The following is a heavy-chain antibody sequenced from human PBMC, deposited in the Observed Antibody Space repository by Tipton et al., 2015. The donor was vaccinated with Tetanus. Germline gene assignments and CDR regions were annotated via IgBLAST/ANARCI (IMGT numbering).Heavy chain of an antibody. CDR2: SWYDGTDK. Sequence: SLRLSCAASGFIFSSYGIHWVRQAPGKGLEWVAVSWYDGTDKYYADSVKGRFTISRENSKNTLYLQMNSLRAEGTAVYYCARGADCSGGSCFSGDFDNWGQGTQVTVSS. CDR1: GFIFSSYG. J-gene: IGHJ4*02. CDR3: ARGADCSGGSCFSGDFDN. D-gene: IGHD2-15*01. V-gene: IGHV3-33*01.